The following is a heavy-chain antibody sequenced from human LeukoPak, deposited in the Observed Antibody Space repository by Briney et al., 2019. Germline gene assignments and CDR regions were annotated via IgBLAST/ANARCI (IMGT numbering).Heavy chain of an antibody. CDR3: ARGLYSSGWWNCFDP. CDR1: GYTFTGYY. V-gene: IGHV1-2*02. Sequence: ASVKVSCKASGYTFTGYYMHWVRQAPGQGLEGMGWINPNSGGTNYAQKFQGRVTMTRDTSISTAYMELSRLRSDDTAVYYCARGLYSSGWWNCFDPWGQGTLVTVSS. D-gene: IGHD6-19*01. CDR2: INPNSGGT. J-gene: IGHJ5*02.